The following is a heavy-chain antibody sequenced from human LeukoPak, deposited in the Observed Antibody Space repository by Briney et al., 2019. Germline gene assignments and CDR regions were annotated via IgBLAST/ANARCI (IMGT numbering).Heavy chain of an antibody. V-gene: IGHV3-30*04. CDR1: GFTFSSYA. CDR2: ISYDGSNK. Sequence: GGSLRLSCAASGFTFSSYAMHWVRQAPGKGLEWVAVISYDGSNKYYADSVKGRFTISRDNSKNTLYLQMNSLRAEDTAMYYCARDSYGMDVWGKGTTVTVSS. CDR3: ARDSYGMDV. J-gene: IGHJ6*04.